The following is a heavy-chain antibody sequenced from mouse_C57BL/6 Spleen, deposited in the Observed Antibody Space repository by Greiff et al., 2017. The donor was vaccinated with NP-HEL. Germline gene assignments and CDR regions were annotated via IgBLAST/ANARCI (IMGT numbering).Heavy chain of an antibody. D-gene: IGHD1-1*01. CDR3: ARGFDYYGSSLYY. CDR1: GYSITSGYY. J-gene: IGHJ2*01. CDR2: ISYDGSN. V-gene: IGHV3-6*01. Sequence: EVQLVESGPGLVKPSQSLSLTCSVTGYSITSGYYWNWIRQFPGNKLEWMGYISYDGSNNYNPSLKNRISITRDTSKNQFFLKLNSVTTEDTATYYCARGFDYYGSSLYYWGQGTTLTVSS.